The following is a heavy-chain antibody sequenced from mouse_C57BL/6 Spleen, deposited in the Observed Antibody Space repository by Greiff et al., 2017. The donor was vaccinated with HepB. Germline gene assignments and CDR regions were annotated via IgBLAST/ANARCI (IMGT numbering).Heavy chain of an antibody. CDR1: GYAFTNYL. J-gene: IGHJ4*01. CDR3: ARSYYSNYAAMDY. V-gene: IGHV1-54*01. Sequence: QVQLKESGAELVRPGTSVKVSCKASGYAFTNYLIEWVKQRPGQGLEWIGVINPGNGGTNYNEKFKGKATLTADKSSSTAYMQLSSLTSEDSAVYFCARSYYSNYAAMDYWGQGTSVTVSS. D-gene: IGHD2-5*01. CDR2: INPGNGGT.